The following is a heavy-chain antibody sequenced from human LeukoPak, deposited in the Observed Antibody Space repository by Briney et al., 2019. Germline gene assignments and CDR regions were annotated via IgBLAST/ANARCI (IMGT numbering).Heavy chain of an antibody. J-gene: IGHJ4*02. CDR3: ARTSGIYYYFDY. V-gene: IGHV3-66*01. CDR1: GFTVSSNY. Sequence: GGSLRLSCAASGFTVSSNYMNWVRQAPGKGLEWVSVIYSGGTTYYADSVKGRFTISRDNSKSTLYLQMNSLRAEDTAVYYCARTSGIYYYFDYWGQGTLVTVSS. CDR2: IYSGGTT. D-gene: IGHD1-26*01.